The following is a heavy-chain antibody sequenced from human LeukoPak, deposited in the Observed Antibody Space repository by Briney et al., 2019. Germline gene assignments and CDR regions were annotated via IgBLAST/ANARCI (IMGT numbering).Heavy chain of an antibody. J-gene: IGHJ4*02. Sequence: DPSETLSLTCAVYGVSFSDYYWNWLRQPPGKALEWLGEINHSGSTNYNPSLKSRVTISVDTSNNQFSLKLSSVTAADTAVYYCARRRRTKETRYFDYWGQGTLVTVSS. V-gene: IGHV4-34*01. CDR3: ARRRRTKETRYFDY. CDR2: INHSGST. CDR1: GVSFSDYY. D-gene: IGHD5-24*01.